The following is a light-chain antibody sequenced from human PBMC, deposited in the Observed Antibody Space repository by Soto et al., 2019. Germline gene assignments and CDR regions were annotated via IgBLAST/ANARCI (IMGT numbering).Light chain of an antibody. V-gene: IGLV2-14*01. CDR2: EVN. CDR1: SDDVGGYNY. J-gene: IGLJ2*01. Sequence: QSVLTQPASVSGSPGQSITISCTGTSDDVGGYNYVSWYQQHPGKAPKLMIVEVNNRPSGVSNRFSGSRSGNTASLTISGLQAEDEADYYCRSYRRGNTLVVFGGGTKLPVL. CDR3: RSYRRGNTLVV.